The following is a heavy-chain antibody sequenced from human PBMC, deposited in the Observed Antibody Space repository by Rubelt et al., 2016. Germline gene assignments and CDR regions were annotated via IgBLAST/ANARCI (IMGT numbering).Heavy chain of an antibody. CDR2: IGSSTSTI. J-gene: IGHJ4*02. Sequence: GKGLEWVSYIGSSTSTIYLADSVKGRFTFSRHNARNSLYLQINSLRAEDTAVYYCARDRSGTYPGDCDYWGQGTLVTVSS. CDR3: ARDRSGTYPGDCDY. V-gene: IGHV3-48*04. D-gene: IGHD1-26*01.